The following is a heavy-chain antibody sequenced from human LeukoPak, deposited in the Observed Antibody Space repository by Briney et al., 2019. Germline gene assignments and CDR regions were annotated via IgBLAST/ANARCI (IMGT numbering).Heavy chain of an antibody. J-gene: IGHJ4*02. CDR2: ISYDGSNK. CDR1: GFTFSSYG. CDR3: AKAYIVATGFDY. V-gene: IGHV3-30*18. Sequence: PGGSLRLSCAAPGFTFSSYGTHSGREAPGKGLGRVSVISYDGSNKYYADSVKGRFTISRDNSKNTLYLQMNSLRAEDTAVYYCAKAYIVATGFDYWGQGTLVTVSS. D-gene: IGHD5-12*01.